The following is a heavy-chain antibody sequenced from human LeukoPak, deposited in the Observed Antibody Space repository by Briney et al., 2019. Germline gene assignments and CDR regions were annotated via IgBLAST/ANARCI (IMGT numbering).Heavy chain of an antibody. J-gene: IGHJ6*02. CDR3: ARGTIFGVVIGLGMDV. V-gene: IGHV1-2*02. Sequence: GASVKVSCKASGYTFTGYYMHWVRQAPGQGLEWMGWINPNSGGTNYAQKFQGRVTMTRDTSISTAYMELSRLRSDDTAVYYCARGTIFGVVIGLGMDVWGQGTTVTVSS. D-gene: IGHD3-3*01. CDR1: GYTFTGYY. CDR2: INPNSGGT.